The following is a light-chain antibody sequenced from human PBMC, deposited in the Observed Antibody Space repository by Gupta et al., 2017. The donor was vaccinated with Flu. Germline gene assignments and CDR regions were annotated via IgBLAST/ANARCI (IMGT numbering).Light chain of an antibody. CDR1: ISNISSYNG. CDR2: DGR. V-gene: IGLV2-23*01. CDR3: ASYDGTITI. Sequence: STTISCTGNISNISSYNGVSWCQAYPGNAPYLKMLDGRRQHSGVSFRFSGAKSGNRASLTTSGLQAEDDAVYYCASYDGTITIFGGGTKLTVL. J-gene: IGLJ2*01.